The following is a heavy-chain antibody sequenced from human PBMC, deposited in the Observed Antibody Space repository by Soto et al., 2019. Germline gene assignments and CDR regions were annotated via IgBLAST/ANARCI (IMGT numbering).Heavy chain of an antibody. CDR3: ARREKWHDFEY. CDR2: LYPGDSDT. Sequence: PGECLKISCNGSGYDFSSYWIAWVRQMPGKGLEWMGMLYPGDSDTKYSPSFQGRVTISADRSTSTAYLHWGSLTASDTAMYFCARREKWHDFEYWGQGSLVTVSS. CDR1: GYDFSSYW. V-gene: IGHV5-51*01. D-gene: IGHD5-12*01. J-gene: IGHJ4*02.